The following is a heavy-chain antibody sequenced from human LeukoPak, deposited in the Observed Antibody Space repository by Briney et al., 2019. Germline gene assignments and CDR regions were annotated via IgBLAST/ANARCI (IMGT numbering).Heavy chain of an antibody. CDR2: ISAYNGNT. CDR3: AREKDSGSYYNWFDP. D-gene: IGHD1-26*01. CDR1: GYTFTSYG. V-gene: IGHV1-18*01. Sequence: GASVKVSCKASGYTFTSYGISWVRQAPGQGLEWMGWISAYNGNTNYAQKFQGRVTITADESTSTAYMELSSLRSEDTAVYYCAREKDSGSYYNWFDPWGQGTLVTVSS. J-gene: IGHJ5*02.